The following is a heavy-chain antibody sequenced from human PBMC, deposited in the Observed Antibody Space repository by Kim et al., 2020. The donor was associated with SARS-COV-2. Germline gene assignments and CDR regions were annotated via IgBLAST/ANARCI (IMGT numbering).Heavy chain of an antibody. CDR2: IYHSGST. D-gene: IGHD3-22*01. CDR1: GYSISSGYY. Sequence: SETLSLTCTVSGYSISSGYYWGWIRQPPGKGLEWIGSIYHSGSTYYNPSLKSRVTISVDTSKNQFSLKLSSVTAADTAVYYCARVPHYYDSSGYNFDYWGQGTLVTVSS. CDR3: ARVPHYYDSSGYNFDY. J-gene: IGHJ4*02. V-gene: IGHV4-38-2*02.